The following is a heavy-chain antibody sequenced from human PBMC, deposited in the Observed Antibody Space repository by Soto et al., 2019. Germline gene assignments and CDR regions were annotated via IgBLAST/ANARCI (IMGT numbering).Heavy chain of an antibody. CDR1: GFTFSSYS. V-gene: IGHV3-48*01. Sequence: EVQLVESGGGLVQPGGSLRLSCAASGFTFSSYSMNWVRQAPGKGLEWVSYISSSSSTIYYADSVKGRFTISRDNAKNSLYRQMNSLRAEDTAVYYCARDNSRYCSSTSCYDIGWFDPWGQGTLVTVSS. CDR3: ARDNSRYCSSTSCYDIGWFDP. CDR2: ISSSSSTI. J-gene: IGHJ5*02. D-gene: IGHD2-2*01.